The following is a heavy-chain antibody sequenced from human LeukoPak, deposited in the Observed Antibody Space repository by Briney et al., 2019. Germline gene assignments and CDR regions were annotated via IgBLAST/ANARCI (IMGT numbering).Heavy chain of an antibody. CDR3: ARRSYGYAFDI. CDR2: IYPGDSDT. V-gene: IGHV5-51*01. D-gene: IGHD5-18*01. Sequence: GESLKISCKGSGYIFTSYWIGWVRQMPGKGLEWMGIIYPGDSDTKYSPSLQGQVTISADKSISTAYLQWSSLKASGTAMYYCARRSYGYAFDIWGQGTMVTVSS. CDR1: GYIFTSYW. J-gene: IGHJ3*02.